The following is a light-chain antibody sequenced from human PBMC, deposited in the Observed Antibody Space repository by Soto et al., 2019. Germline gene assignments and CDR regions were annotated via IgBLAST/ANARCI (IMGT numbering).Light chain of an antibody. CDR1: QSLLHSNGYNY. Sequence: IVVTQSPLTLPVTPGETASISCRSSQSLLHSNGYNYLDWYLQKPGQSPQLLIYLGSNRASGVPDRFSGSGSGTDFTLKISRVEAEDVGVYYCVQALQSPPWTFGQGTKVDSK. V-gene: IGKV2-28*01. CDR2: LGS. CDR3: VQALQSPPWT. J-gene: IGKJ1*01.